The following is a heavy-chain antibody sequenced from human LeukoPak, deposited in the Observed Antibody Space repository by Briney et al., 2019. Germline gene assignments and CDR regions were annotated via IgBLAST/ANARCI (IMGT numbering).Heavy chain of an antibody. D-gene: IGHD4-17*01. J-gene: IGHJ4*02. Sequence: SETLSLTCTVSGGSISSYYWSWIRQPPGKGLEWIGYIYYSGSTNYNPSLKSRVTLSVDTSKNQFSLKLSSVTAAGTAVYYCARFNDYGDYLFDYWGQGTLVTVSS. CDR1: GGSISSYY. V-gene: IGHV4-59*01. CDR2: IYYSGST. CDR3: ARFNDYGDYLFDY.